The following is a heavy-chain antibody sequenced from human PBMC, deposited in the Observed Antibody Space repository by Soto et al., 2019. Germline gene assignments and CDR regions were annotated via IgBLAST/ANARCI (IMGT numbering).Heavy chain of an antibody. D-gene: IGHD6-6*01. V-gene: IGHV1-2*04. Sequence: GASLKVSCKASGYAFTGYYMHWVRQAPGQGLEWMGWINPNSGGTNYAQKFQGWVTMTRDTSISTAYMELSRLRSDDTAVYYCARGAARLFDYWGQGTLVTVSS. CDR1: GYAFTGYY. J-gene: IGHJ4*02. CDR2: INPNSGGT. CDR3: ARGAARLFDY.